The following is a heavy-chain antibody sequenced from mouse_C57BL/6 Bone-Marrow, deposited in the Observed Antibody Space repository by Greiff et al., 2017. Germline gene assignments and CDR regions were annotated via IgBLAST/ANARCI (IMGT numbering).Heavy chain of an antibody. CDR3: ARDHYYGSSLYWYCDV. D-gene: IGHD1-1*01. V-gene: IGHV3-1*01. CDR1: GYSITSGYD. J-gene: IGHJ1*03. Sequence: VQLQQSGPGMVKPSQSLSLTCTVTGYSITSGYDWHWIRHFPGNKLEWMGYISYSGSTNYNPSLKSRISITHDTSKNHFFLKLNSVTTEDTATYYCARDHYYGSSLYWYCDVWGTGTTVTVSS. CDR2: ISYSGST.